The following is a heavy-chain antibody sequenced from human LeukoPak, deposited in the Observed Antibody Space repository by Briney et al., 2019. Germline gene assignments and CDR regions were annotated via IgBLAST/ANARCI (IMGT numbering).Heavy chain of an antibody. CDR1: GFTFSTYG. D-gene: IGHD3-10*01. CDR2: IWYDGSNK. Sequence: PGGSLSLSCAASGFTFSTYGMHWVRQAPGKGLEWLTDIWYDGSNKYYTDSVKGRFTISRDNSKNTLYLQMSSLRAEDTAVYYCARDSNSYGSGATIDYWGQGTLVTVSS. J-gene: IGHJ4*02. V-gene: IGHV3-33*01. CDR3: ARDSNSYGSGATIDY.